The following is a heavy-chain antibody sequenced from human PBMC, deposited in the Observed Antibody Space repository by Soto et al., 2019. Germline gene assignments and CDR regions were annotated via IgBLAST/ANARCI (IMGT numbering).Heavy chain of an antibody. CDR3: ARGGYYYYGLDV. V-gene: IGHV3-48*02. CDR1: GFTFSDYS. Sequence: PGGSLRLSCAASGFTFSDYSMNWVRQAPGKGLEWLSSISSSSSTMYYADSVKGRFTISRDDAKNSLYLQMNSLRDEDTAVYYCARGGYYYYGLDVWGQGTTVT. D-gene: IGHD3-16*01. CDR2: ISSSSSTM. J-gene: IGHJ6*02.